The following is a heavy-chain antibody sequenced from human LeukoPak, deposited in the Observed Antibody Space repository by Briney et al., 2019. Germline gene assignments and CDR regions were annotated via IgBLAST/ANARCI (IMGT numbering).Heavy chain of an antibody. CDR1: GGSMSSGDYY. J-gene: IGHJ4*02. CDR2: IYYSGST. D-gene: IGHD3-10*01. Sequence: PSETLSLTCTVSGGSMSSGDYYWSWIRQPPGKGLEWIGYIYYSGSTYYNPSLKSRVTISVDTSKNQFSLKLSSVTAADTAVYYCARGGYYGSGSSRIDYWGQGTLVTVSS. V-gene: IGHV4-30-4*01. CDR3: ARGGYYGSGSSRIDY.